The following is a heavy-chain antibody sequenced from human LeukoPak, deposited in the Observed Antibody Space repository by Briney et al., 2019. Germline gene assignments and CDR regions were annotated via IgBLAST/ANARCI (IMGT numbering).Heavy chain of an antibody. CDR1: GFIFSDYY. D-gene: IGHD6-13*01. J-gene: IGHJ5*01. CDR3: AKGTHSSSWLWYDS. Sequence: GGSLRLSCEASGFIFSDYYMTWIRQSPGKGLEWLSYMDSSGDVIYYADSVKGRFTISRDNAKNSLFLQMNSLRAEDTAVYYCAKGTHSSSWLWYDSWGQGTLVTVSS. V-gene: IGHV3-11*01. CDR2: MDSSGDVI.